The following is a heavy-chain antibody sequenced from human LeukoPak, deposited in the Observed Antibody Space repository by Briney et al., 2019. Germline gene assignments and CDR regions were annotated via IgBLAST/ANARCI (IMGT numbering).Heavy chain of an antibody. J-gene: IGHJ4*02. CDR2: IRYDGSNK. CDR1: GFTFSSYG. CDR3: ASFLSARTIDY. D-gene: IGHD6-25*01. V-gene: IGHV3-30*02. Sequence: GGSLRPSCAASGFTFSSYGMHWVRQAPGKGLEWVAFIRYDGSNKHYADSVKGRFTISRDNSKNTLYLQMNSLRAEDTAVYYCASFLSARTIDYWGQGTLVTVSS.